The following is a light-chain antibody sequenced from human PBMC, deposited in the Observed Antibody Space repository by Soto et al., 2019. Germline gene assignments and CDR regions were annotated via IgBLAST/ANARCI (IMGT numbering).Light chain of an antibody. V-gene: IGKV1-5*01. CDR2: DAS. Sequence: DIQMTQSPSTLSASVGDRVTITCRASQSISSWLAWYQQKRGKAPKLLIYDASSLESGVPSRFSGSGSGTEFTLTISSLQPDDFATYYCQQYNSYSQTFGQGTKV. J-gene: IGKJ1*01. CDR3: QQYNSYSQT. CDR1: QSISSW.